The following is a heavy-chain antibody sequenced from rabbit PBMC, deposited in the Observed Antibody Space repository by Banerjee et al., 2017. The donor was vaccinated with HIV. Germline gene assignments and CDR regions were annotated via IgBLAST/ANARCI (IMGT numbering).Heavy chain of an antibody. CDR1: GFSFSSSYY. J-gene: IGHJ4*01. V-gene: IGHV1S40*01. CDR2: VHTGDGNT. CDR3: ARDPDSSAVGLDL. Sequence: QSVEDSGGRLVQPGGSLTLACTASGFSFSSSYYMCWVRQAPGKGLEWVGCVHTGDGNTYYATWAKGRFTISKTSSTTVTLQMTSLTAADTATYFCARDPDSSAVGLDLWGPGTLVTVS. D-gene: IGHD4-1*01.